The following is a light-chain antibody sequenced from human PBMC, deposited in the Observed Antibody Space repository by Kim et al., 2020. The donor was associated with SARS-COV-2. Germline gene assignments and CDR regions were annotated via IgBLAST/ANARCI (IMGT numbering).Light chain of an antibody. CDR1: QSISRY. V-gene: IGKV1-39*01. Sequence: DIQMTQSPSSLSASVGDRVTITCRASQSISRYLNWYQQKPGKAPKLLISAASSLQSEVPSRFSGSASGADFTLTISSLQTGDSATYYCQQNYFTPITFGQGKRLEI. J-gene: IGKJ5*01. CDR3: QQNYFTPIT. CDR2: AAS.